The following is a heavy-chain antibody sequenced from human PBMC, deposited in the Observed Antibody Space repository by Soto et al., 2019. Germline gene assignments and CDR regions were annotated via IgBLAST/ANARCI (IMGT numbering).Heavy chain of an antibody. V-gene: IGHV3-23*01. D-gene: IGHD2-15*01. Sequence: GGSLRLSCADSGFTFSRYAMSWVLQAPGKGLEWVSAISGSGGSTYYADSVKGRFTISRDNSKNTLYLQMNSLRAEDTAVYYCAKGRGYCSGGSCYGHYWGQGTLVTVSS. CDR1: GFTFSRYA. J-gene: IGHJ4*02. CDR2: ISGSGGST. CDR3: AKGRGYCSGGSCYGHY.